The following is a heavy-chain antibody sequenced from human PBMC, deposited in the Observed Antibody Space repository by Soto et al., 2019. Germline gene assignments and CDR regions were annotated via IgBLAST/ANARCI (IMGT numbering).Heavy chain of an antibody. CDR3: ARGLRPRYYYDSSGYSPIDY. D-gene: IGHD3-22*01. CDR1: GYTFTSYD. J-gene: IGHJ4*02. Sequence: GASVKVSCKASGYTFTSYDINWVRQATGQGLEWMGWMNPNSGNTGYAQKFQGRVTMTRNTFISTAYMELSSLRSEDTAVYYCARGLRPRYYYDSSGYSPIDYWGQGTLVTVSS. V-gene: IGHV1-8*01. CDR2: MNPNSGNT.